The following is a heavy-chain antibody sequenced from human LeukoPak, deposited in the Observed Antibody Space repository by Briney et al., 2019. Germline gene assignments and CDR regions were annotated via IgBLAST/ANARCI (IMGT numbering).Heavy chain of an antibody. CDR3: ATVVLRFYYFDY. CDR2: IRYDGSNK. D-gene: IGHD1-14*01. J-gene: IGHJ4*02. CDR1: GFTFSSYG. Sequence: GGSLRLSCAASGFTFSSYGMHWVRQAPGKGLEWVAFIRYDGSNKYYADSVKGRFTISRDNSKNTLYLQMNSLRAEDTAVYYCATVVLRFYYFDYWGQGTLVTVSS. V-gene: IGHV3-30*02.